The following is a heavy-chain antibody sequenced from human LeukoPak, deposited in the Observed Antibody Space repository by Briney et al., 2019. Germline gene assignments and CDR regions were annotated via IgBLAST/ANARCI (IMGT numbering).Heavy chain of an antibody. Sequence: SETLSLTCTVSGGSISTYFWSWIRQPPGKGLEWIGYIFHSGSTNYNPSLKSRVTISVDTSKNQFSLKLSSVTAADTAVYYCARAEDPRTVTFDYWGQGTLVTVSS. CDR2: IFHSGST. CDR1: GGSISTYF. V-gene: IGHV4-59*01. J-gene: IGHJ4*02. D-gene: IGHD4-11*01. CDR3: ARAEDPRTVTFDY.